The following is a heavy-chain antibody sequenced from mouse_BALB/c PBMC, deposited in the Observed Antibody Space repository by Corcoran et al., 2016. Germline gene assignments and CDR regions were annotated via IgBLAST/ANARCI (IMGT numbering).Heavy chain of an antibody. CDR2: INTYTGEP. V-gene: IGHV9-1*02. J-gene: IGHJ1*01. Sequence: QIQLVQSGPELKKPGETVKISCKASGYTFTNYGMNWVKQAPGKGLKWMGWINTYTGEPTYADDFKGRFAFSLETSASTAYLQINNLKNEDMATYFWARSVYDGYFHWYFDVWGAGTTVTVSS. D-gene: IGHD2-3*01. CDR1: GYTFTNYG. CDR3: ARSVYDGYFHWYFDV.